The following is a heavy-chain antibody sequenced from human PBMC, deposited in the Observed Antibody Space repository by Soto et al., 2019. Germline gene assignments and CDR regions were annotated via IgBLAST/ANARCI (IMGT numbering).Heavy chain of an antibody. CDR1: GGSIISSSYY. D-gene: IGHD3-3*01. J-gene: IGHJ6*02. Sequence: SETLSLTCTVSGGSIISSSYYCVWIRQPPWSGLEWIGSIYYSGSTYYNPSLKSRVTISVDTSKNQFSLKLSSVTAADTAVYYCARQGYDFWSGYYIDYYYYGMDVWGQGTTVTVSS. V-gene: IGHV4-39*01. CDR2: IYYSGST. CDR3: ARQGYDFWSGYYIDYYYYGMDV.